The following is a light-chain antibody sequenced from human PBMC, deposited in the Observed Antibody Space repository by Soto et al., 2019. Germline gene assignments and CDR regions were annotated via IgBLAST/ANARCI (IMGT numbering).Light chain of an antibody. CDR3: QHYHTWPPYR. V-gene: IGKV3-15*01. CDR2: GAS. CDR1: QDVSTN. J-gene: IGKJ2*03. Sequence: ETVMTQSPDTLSVSPGESATLSCRASQDVSTNLAWFHQKPRQAPRLVLYGASKSATGIPARLSGSGSGRHFTLTISGLPSEDFGVYHCQHYHTWPPYRFGQGTKVDSK.